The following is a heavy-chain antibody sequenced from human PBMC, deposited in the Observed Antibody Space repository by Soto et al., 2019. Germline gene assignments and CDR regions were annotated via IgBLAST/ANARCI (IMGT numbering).Heavy chain of an antibody. Sequence: GGSLRLSCVASGFTFSSYGMHWVRQAPGKGLEWVAVIAYDGSNKYYADSVKGRFTISRDNSKNTLYLQMNSLRAEDTAVYYSAKDNCISTSCYRLYNWFDPWGQGTLVTVSS. CDR1: GFTFSSYG. D-gene: IGHD2-2*01. CDR3: AKDNCISTSCYRLYNWFDP. CDR2: IAYDGSNK. V-gene: IGHV3-30*18. J-gene: IGHJ5*02.